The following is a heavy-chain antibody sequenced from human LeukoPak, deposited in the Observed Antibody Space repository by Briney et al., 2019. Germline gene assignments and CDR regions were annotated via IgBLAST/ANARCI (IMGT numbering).Heavy chain of an antibody. CDR1: GGTFSSYA. Sequence: GASVKVSCKAPGGTFSSYAISWVRQAPGQGLEWMGGIIPIFGTANYAQKFQGRVTITTDESTSTAYMELSSLRSEDTAVYYCARVPRGSYYLDAFDIWGQGTMVTVSS. J-gene: IGHJ3*02. D-gene: IGHD1-26*01. CDR2: IIPIFGTA. V-gene: IGHV1-69*05. CDR3: ARVPRGSYYLDAFDI.